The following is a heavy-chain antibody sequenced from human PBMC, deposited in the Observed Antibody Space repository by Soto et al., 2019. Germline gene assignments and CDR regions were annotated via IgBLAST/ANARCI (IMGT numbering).Heavy chain of an antibody. CDR2: IDGSGGIT. J-gene: IGHJ5*02. V-gene: IGHV3-23*01. CDR3: VKNSGWFNT. CDR1: GFTFGTTD. D-gene: IGHD3-10*01. Sequence: QLLQSGGGLVQPGGSLTLSCAASGFTFGTTDMSWVRQAPGGGLEWVSTIDGSGGITYYADSVKGRFTISRDKSRNTVYLQMNSLRGDDTALYYCVKNSGWFNTWGQGALVTVSS.